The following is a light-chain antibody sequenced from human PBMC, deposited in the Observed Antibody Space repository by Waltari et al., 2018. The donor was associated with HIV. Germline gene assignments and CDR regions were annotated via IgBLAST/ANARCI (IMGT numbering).Light chain of an antibody. CDR1: QRVSSYY. Sequence: EMVLTQPPGTLSLSPGERATLSCRASQRVSSYYLAWYQQKPGQAPRLLIYGASSRATGIPDRFSGSGSGTDFTLTISRLEPEDFAVYYCQQYGSSPLTFGGGTKVEIK. J-gene: IGKJ4*01. V-gene: IGKV3-20*01. CDR2: GAS. CDR3: QQYGSSPLT.